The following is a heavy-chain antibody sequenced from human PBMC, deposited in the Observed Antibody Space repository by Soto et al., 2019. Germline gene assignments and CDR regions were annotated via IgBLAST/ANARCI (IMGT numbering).Heavy chain of an antibody. Sequence: QVQLVQSGAEVKKPGSSVKVSCKASGGTFSSYAISCGRQAPGQGLEWMGGIIPIFGTSNYAQKFHGRVTITADNSTSTGYMELSSLRSEDTAVYYCARDDYGWGLLGDYWGQGTLVTVSS. CDR3: ARDDYGWGLLGDY. D-gene: IGHD3-16*01. V-gene: IGHV1-69*06. CDR2: IIPIFGTS. J-gene: IGHJ4*02. CDR1: GGTFSSYA.